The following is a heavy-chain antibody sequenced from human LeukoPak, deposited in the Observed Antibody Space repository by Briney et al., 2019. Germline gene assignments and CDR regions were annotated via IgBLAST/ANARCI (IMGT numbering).Heavy chain of an antibody. Sequence: SETLSLTCTVSGGSISSYYWSWIRQPAGQGLEWIGRIYTSGSTNYNPSLKSRVTMSVDTSKNQFSLKLSSVTAADTAVYYCARDINDSSGYYYRPAFDIWGQGTMVTVSS. CDR1: GGSISSYY. CDR3: ARDINDSSGYYYRPAFDI. CDR2: IYTSGST. D-gene: IGHD3-22*01. V-gene: IGHV4-4*07. J-gene: IGHJ3*02.